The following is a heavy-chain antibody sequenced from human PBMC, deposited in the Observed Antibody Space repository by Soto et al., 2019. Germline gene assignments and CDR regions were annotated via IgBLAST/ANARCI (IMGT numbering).Heavy chain of an antibody. CDR3: ARYRREAVAGYTLDN. CDR2: VYNSGST. CDR1: GGSISSNY. V-gene: IGHV4-59*01. Sequence: SAPLSLTCTVSGGSISSNYWTWIRQPPGKGLEWIGYVYNSGSTNYNPSLKSRVTISGDTSKSQFSLKVNSMTAADTAVYYCARYRREAVAGYTLDNWGQGILVTVSS. J-gene: IGHJ4*02. D-gene: IGHD6-13*01.